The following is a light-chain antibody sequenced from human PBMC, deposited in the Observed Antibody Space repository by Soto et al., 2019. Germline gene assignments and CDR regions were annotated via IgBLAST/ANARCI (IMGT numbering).Light chain of an antibody. CDR3: QSHDSSLSGYV. J-gene: IGLJ1*01. CDR2: GNT. Sequence: QSVLTQPPSVSGAPGQRATISCTGSSSNIGAGYDVNWYQQLPGTAPKLLIYGNTNRPSGVPDRFSGSKSGTSASLAITGLQAEDEADYYCQSHDSSLSGYVFGTGTQLTVL. V-gene: IGLV1-40*01. CDR1: SSNIGAGYD.